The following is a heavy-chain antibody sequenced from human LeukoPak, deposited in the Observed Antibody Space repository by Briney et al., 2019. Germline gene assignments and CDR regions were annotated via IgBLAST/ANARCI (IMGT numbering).Heavy chain of an antibody. V-gene: IGHV1-24*01. CDR3: ATVKVDSIAVAGTLLDY. CDR1: GYTFIDFY. CDR2: FDPEDGET. J-gene: IGHJ4*02. D-gene: IGHD6-19*01. Sequence: ASVKVSCKASGYTFIDFYMHWVRQAPGKGLEWMGGFDPEDGETIYAQKFQGRVTMTEDTSTDTAYMELSSLRSEDTAVYYCATVKVDSIAVAGTLLDYWGQGTLVTVSS.